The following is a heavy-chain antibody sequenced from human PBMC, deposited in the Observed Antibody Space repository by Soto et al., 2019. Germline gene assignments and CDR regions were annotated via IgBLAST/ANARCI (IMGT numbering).Heavy chain of an antibody. Sequence: EVQRVESGGGLVQPGGSLRLSCAASGFTVSSNYRSWVRQAPGKGLEWVSVIYSGGSTYYADSVKGRFTISRDNSKNTLYLQMNSLRAEDTAVYYCARDLVVAASYWGQRTLVTVSS. CDR2: IYSGGST. CDR3: ARDLVVAASY. J-gene: IGHJ4*02. D-gene: IGHD2-15*01. V-gene: IGHV3-66*01. CDR1: GFTVSSNY.